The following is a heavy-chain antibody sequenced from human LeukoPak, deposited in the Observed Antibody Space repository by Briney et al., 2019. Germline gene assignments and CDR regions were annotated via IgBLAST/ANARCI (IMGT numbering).Heavy chain of an antibody. D-gene: IGHD4-11*01. V-gene: IGHV3-30*03. Sequence: GGSLRLSCAASGFTFSSYGMHWVRQAPGKGLEWVAVISYDGRNKYYADSVKGRFTISRDNSKNTLYLQMNSLRAEDTAVYYCVGATGHDYWGQGTLVTVSS. CDR1: GFTFSSYG. CDR2: ISYDGRNK. CDR3: VGATGHDY. J-gene: IGHJ4*02.